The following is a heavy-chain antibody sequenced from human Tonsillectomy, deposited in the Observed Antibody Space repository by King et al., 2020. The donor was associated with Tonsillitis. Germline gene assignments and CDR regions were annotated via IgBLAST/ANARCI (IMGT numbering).Heavy chain of an antibody. CDR1: GYTFTSYW. CDR3: SRRQAIEVVGTSDAFDI. D-gene: IGHD6-13*01. V-gene: IGHV5-51*03. Sequence: VQLVESGAEVKKPGESLKISCKGSGYTFTSYWIGWVRQMPGKGLEWMGIIYPRDSDARYSPSFEGQVTISADKSIRTAYLQWTSLKASDSAMYYCSRRQAIEVVGTSDAFDIWGQGTLVTVSS. CDR2: IYPRDSDA. J-gene: IGHJ3*02.